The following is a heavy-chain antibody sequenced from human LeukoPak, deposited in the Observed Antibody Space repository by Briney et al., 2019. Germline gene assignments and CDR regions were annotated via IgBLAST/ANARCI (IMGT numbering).Heavy chain of an antibody. J-gene: IGHJ5*02. CDR1: GYSISDYY. V-gene: IGHV4-59*01. CDR3: ARELDRNGGWFDP. CDR2: VYYSGST. Sequence: PSETLSLTCTVSGYSISDYYWSWIRQSPGKGLEWIGEVYYSGSTHYNPSLKSRVTISIDTSQNQFSLRLRSVTAADTAVYYCARELDRNGGWFDPCGPGTLVIVSS. D-gene: IGHD3-10*01.